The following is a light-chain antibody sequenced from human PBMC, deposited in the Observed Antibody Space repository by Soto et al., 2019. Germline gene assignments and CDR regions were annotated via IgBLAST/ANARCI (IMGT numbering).Light chain of an antibody. CDR3: FSFTTDWTHV. J-gene: IGLJ1*01. V-gene: IGLV2-14*01. CDR1: SSDIGAYNY. CDR2: EVS. Sequence: QSALTQPASVSGSPGPSITISCTGSSSDIGAYNYVSWFQQYPGKAPKLIISEVSNRPSGVSNRFSGSKSGTAASLTISGLQTEDEADYFCFSFTTDWTHVFGTGTKLTVL.